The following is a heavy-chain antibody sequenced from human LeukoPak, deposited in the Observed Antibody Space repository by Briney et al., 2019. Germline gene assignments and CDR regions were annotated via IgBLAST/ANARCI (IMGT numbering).Heavy chain of an antibody. CDR1: GGTFSSYA. D-gene: IGHD4-11*01. J-gene: IGHJ6*03. CDR3: ARSDYSTSYYYYYMDV. CDR2: IIPIFGTA. V-gene: IGHV1-69*06. Sequence: SVKVSCKASGGTFSSYAISWVRQAPGQGLEWMGGIIPIFGTANYAQKFQGRVTITADKSTSTAYMELSSLRSEDTAVYYCARSDYSTSYYYYYMDVWGKGTTVTVSS.